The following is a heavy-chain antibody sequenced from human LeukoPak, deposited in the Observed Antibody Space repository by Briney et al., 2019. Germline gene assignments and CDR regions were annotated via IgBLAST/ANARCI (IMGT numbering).Heavy chain of an antibody. CDR1: GYTFTGYY. V-gene: IGHV1-2*02. CDR2: INPNSGGT. D-gene: IGHD3-10*01. CDR3: ASLWGLALWFGESHVAFDI. J-gene: IGHJ3*02. Sequence: ASVKVSCKASGYTFTGYYMHWVRQAPGQGLEWMGWINPNSGGTNYAQKFQGRVTMTRDTSISTACMELSRLRSDDTAVYYCASLWGLALWFGESHVAFDIWGQGTMVTVSS.